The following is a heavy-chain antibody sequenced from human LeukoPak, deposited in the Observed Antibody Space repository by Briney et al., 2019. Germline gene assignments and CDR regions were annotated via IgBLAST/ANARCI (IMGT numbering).Heavy chain of an antibody. Sequence: ASVKVSCKASGYSISNYDINWVRQAPGQGLEWMGWMRPTSPYTGYALKFQDRVSSTSDTSINTAFMELHSLTSEDTAVYYCAIRGGWAEIGLDIWGQGTMVTVS. V-gene: IGHV1-8*01. CDR3: AIRGGWAEIGLDI. CDR1: GYSISNYD. CDR2: MRPTSPYT. D-gene: IGHD6-19*01. J-gene: IGHJ3*02.